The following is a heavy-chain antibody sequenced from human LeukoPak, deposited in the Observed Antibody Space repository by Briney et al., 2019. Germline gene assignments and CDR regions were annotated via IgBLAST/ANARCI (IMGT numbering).Heavy chain of an antibody. J-gene: IGHJ4*02. Sequence: GGSLRLSCAASGFTFISHCMTWVRQAPGKGLEWVSSISISSSYTNYADSVKGRFTISRDNAKSSLYLQIDSLRAEDTAVYYCARVVAVTSYYFDYWGQGTLVTVSS. CDR3: ARVVAVTSYYFDY. V-gene: IGHV3-21*01. CDR1: GFTFISHC. D-gene: IGHD2-21*02. CDR2: ISISSSYT.